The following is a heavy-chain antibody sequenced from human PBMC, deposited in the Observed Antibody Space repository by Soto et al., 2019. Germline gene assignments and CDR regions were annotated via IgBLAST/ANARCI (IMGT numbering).Heavy chain of an antibody. D-gene: IGHD2-2*01. CDR3: AGTVELLPAANHF. J-gene: IGHJ4*02. V-gene: IGHV4-59*02. CDR1: GGSVRKNY. CDR2: IYNGGTT. Sequence: PSETLSLTCAVSGGSVRKNYWSWVRQPPGKGLENIGYIYNGGTTNYNPSLKSRVTMSVDTSKNQFSLNLSSVTAADTAVYYCAGTVELLPAANHFWGQAILVSGSS.